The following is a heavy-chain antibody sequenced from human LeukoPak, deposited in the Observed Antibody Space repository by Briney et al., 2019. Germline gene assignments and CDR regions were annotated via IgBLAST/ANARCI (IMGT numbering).Heavy chain of an antibody. J-gene: IGHJ6*04. CDR2: IYSGGST. V-gene: IGHV3-53*01. D-gene: IGHD3-10*01. CDR3: ARAPGMVRGVSYYYYGMDV. Sequence: GGSLRLSCAASGFTVSSNYMSWVRQAPGKGLEWVSVIYSGGSTYYADSVKGRFTISRDNSKNTLYLLMNSLRAEDTAVYYCARAPGMVRGVSYYYYGMDVWGKGTTVTVSS. CDR1: GFTVSSNY.